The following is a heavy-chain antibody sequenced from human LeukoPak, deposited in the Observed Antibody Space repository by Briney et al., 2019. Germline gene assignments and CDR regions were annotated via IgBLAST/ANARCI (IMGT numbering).Heavy chain of an antibody. D-gene: IGHD6-13*01. CDR3: RAAADLNDY. CDR2: IRSKADSYTT. CDR1: GFTFSGSA. J-gene: IGHJ4*02. V-gene: IGHV3-73*01. Sequence: GGSLNLSCAASGFTFSGSAMHWVRQASGKGLEWLGRIRSKADSYTTAYAASVKGRFIVSRDDSKNTAYLQMNSLKTEDTAVYYCRAAADLNDYWGQGTLVTVSS.